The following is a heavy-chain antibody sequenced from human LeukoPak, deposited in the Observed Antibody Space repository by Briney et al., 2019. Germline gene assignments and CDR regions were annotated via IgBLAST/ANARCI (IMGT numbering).Heavy chain of an antibody. Sequence: GGSLRLSCAASGFTFSSYSMTWVRQAPGKGLEWVSSISSSSDYIYYADSVRGRFTISRDNAKNSLYLQMNSLRAEDTAVYYCATYTSEGSGWSEHAFDIWGQGTMVTVSS. CDR1: GFTFSSYS. CDR3: ATYTSEGSGWSEHAFDI. J-gene: IGHJ3*02. D-gene: IGHD6-19*01. CDR2: ISSSSDYI. V-gene: IGHV3-21*01.